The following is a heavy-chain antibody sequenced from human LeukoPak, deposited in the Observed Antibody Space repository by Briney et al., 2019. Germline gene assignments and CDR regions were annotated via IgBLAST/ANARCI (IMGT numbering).Heavy chain of an antibody. CDR3: AKSTTVTTQQRGYFDY. Sequence: GRSLRLSCAASGFTFSSYGMHWVRQAPGKGLGWVAVISYDESNKYFADSVKGRFTISRDNPKNTLYLQMNSLRPEDTAVYYCAKSTTVTTQQRGYFDYWGQGTLVTVSS. J-gene: IGHJ4*02. D-gene: IGHD4-11*01. CDR1: GFTFSSYG. CDR2: ISYDESNK. V-gene: IGHV3-30*18.